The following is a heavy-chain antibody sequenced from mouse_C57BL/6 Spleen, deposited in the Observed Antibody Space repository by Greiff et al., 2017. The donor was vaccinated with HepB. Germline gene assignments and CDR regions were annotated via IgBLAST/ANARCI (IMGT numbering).Heavy chain of an antibody. D-gene: IGHD1-1*01. CDR2: IDPEDGDT. J-gene: IGHJ3*01. V-gene: IGHV14-1*01. CDR3: TGITTVVEDAY. Sequence: VQLQQSGAELVRPGASVKLSCTASGFNIKDYYMHWVKQRPEQGLEWIGRIDPEDGDTEYAPKFQGKATMTADTSSNTAYLQLSSLTSEDTAVYYCTGITTVVEDAYWGQGTLVTVSA. CDR1: GFNIKDYY.